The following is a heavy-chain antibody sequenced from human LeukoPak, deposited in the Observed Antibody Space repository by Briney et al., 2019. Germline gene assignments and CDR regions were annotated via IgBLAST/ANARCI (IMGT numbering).Heavy chain of an antibody. D-gene: IGHD5-12*01. CDR1: EFSVGSNY. J-gene: IGHJ4*02. Sequence: PGGSLRLSCAASEFSVGSNYMTWVRQAPGKGLEWVSLIYSGGSTYYADSVKGRFTISRDNSKNTLYLQMNSLRAEDTAVYYCARERHVDIVFDYWGQGTLVTVSS. CDR3: ARERHVDIVFDY. V-gene: IGHV3-66*01. CDR2: IYSGGST.